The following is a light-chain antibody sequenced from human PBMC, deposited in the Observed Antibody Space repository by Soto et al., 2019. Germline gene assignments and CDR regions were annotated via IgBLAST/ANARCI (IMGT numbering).Light chain of an antibody. CDR3: QQSYSTPT. V-gene: IGKV1-5*03. CDR1: QNINSW. CDR2: EAS. Sequence: DIHMTQSPSTLSASVGDRVTITCRASQNINSWLAWYQQKPGKAPKLLIYEASSLEKGVPARFGGSGSGTEFTLTISSLHPDDFATYYCQQSYSTPTFGQGTRLEIK. J-gene: IGKJ5*01.